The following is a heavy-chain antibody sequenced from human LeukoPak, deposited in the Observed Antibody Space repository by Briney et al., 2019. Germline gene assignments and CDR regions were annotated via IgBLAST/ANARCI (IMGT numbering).Heavy chain of an antibody. CDR2: IYSTGIT. J-gene: IGHJ4*02. CDR3: ARTSATGATNFDY. Sequence: SETLSLTCTVSRGSMNNYYWSWIRQPAGKGLEWIGRIYSTGITHYNPTLKSRVTLSVDTSKSQFSLNLSSVTAADAAVYYRARTSATGATNFDYWGQGTLVTVSS. V-gene: IGHV4-4*07. D-gene: IGHD1-26*01. CDR1: RGSMNNYY.